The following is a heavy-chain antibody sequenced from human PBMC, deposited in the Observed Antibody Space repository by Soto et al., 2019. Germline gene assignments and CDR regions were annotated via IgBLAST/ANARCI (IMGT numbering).Heavy chain of an antibody. Sequence: GASVKVSCKASGYTFTSYGISWVRQAPGQGLEWMGWISAYNGNTNYAQKLQGRVTMTTDTSTSTAYMELRSLRSDDTAVYYCARAREYYYDSSGYYYFDDWGKGTLVTVSS. J-gene: IGHJ4*02. CDR1: GYTFTSYG. CDR3: ARAREYYYDSSGYYYFDD. CDR2: ISAYNGNT. V-gene: IGHV1-18*01. D-gene: IGHD3-22*01.